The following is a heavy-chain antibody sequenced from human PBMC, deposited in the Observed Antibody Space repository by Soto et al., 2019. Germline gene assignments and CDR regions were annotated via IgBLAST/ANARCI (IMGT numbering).Heavy chain of an antibody. CDR2: ISGSGFKK. CDR1: GFIFENFG. V-gene: IGHV3-23*01. Sequence: GGSLRLSCAASGFIFENFGMSWVRQAPGKGLEWISSISGSGFKKYYADSVKGRFTISRDNSKSAVYLELNNLSAEDTAVYHCAKNQGVELVPLATVDWFDPWGQGSVVTVSS. D-gene: IGHD1-26*01. CDR3: AKNQGVELVPLATVDWFDP. J-gene: IGHJ5*02.